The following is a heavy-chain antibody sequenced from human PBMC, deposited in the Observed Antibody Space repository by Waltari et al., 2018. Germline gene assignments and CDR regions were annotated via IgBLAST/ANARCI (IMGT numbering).Heavy chain of an antibody. CDR1: GGPIRRYY. CDR2: IYYSGST. Sequence: QVQLPESGPGLAKPSETLSLTCTVYGGPIRRYYRSWIRQPPGKGLEWIGYIYYSGSTNYNPSLKSRVTISVDTSKNQFSLKLSSVTAADTAVYYCARDTYYDIMDVWGKGTTVTVSS. V-gene: IGHV4-59*01. J-gene: IGHJ6*03. CDR3: ARDTYYDIMDV. D-gene: IGHD3-3*01.